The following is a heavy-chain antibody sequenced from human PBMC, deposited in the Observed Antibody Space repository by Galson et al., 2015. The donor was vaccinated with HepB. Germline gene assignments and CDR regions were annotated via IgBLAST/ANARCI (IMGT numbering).Heavy chain of an antibody. D-gene: IGHD6-25*01. CDR1: GFTFSSYG. V-gene: IGHV3-30*18. CDR3: AKDTSVGGDSSGDYMDV. CDR2: ISYDGSNK. J-gene: IGHJ6*03. Sequence: SLRLSCAASGFTFSSYGMHWVRQAPGKGLEWVAVISYDGSNKYYADSVKGRFTISRDNSKNTLYLQMNSLRAEDTAVYYCAKDTSVGGDSSGDYMDVWGKGTTVTVSS.